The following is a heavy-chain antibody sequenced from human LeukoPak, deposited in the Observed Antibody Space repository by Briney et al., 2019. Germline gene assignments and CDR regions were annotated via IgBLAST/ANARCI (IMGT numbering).Heavy chain of an antibody. CDR1: GFTFSSYA. CDR3: AKSGYSGSYQRFDY. Sequence: GGSLRLSCAASGFTFSSYAMSWVRQAPGKGLEWVSAISGSGGSTYYADSVKGRFTISRDNSKNTLYLQMNSLRAGDTAVYYCAKSGYSGSYQRFDYWGQGTLVTVSS. CDR2: ISGSGGST. J-gene: IGHJ4*02. V-gene: IGHV3-23*01. D-gene: IGHD1-26*01.